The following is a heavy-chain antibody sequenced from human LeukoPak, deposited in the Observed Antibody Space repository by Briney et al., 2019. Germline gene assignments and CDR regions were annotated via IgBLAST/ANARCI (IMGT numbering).Heavy chain of an antibody. CDR2: IIPIFGTA. D-gene: IGHD3-10*01. V-gene: IGHV1-69*13. CDR1: GYTFTGYY. CDR3: ARLVVPGASYGMDV. J-gene: IGHJ6*02. Sequence: SVTVSFTASGYTFTGYYMHWVRQAPGQGLEWMGGIIPIFGTANYAQKFQGRVTITADESTSTAYMELSSLRSEDTAVYYCARLVVPGASYGMDVWGQGTTVTVSS.